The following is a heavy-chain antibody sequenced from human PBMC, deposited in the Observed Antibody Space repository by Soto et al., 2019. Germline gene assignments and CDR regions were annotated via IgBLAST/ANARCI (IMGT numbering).Heavy chain of an antibody. J-gene: IGHJ1*01. V-gene: IGHV3-21*01. CDR2: ISSSSSYI. D-gene: IGHD3-3*01. CDR3: ARSMRPYYDFWSGLDAGEYFQH. CDR1: GFTFSSYS. Sequence: GGSLRLSCAASGFTFSSYSMNWVRQAPGKGLEWVSSISSSSSYIYYADSVKGRFTISRDNAKNSLYLQMNSLRAEDTAVYYCARSMRPYYDFWSGLDAGEYFQHWGQGTLVTVSS.